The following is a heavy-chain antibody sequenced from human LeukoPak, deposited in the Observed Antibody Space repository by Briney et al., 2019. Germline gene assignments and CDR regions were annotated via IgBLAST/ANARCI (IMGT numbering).Heavy chain of an antibody. D-gene: IGHD2-15*01. Sequence: PSETLSLTCAVSGGSISSSNWWSWARQPPGKGLEWIGEIYHSGSTNYNPSLKSRVTISVDKSKNQFSLNLSSVTAADTAVYYCAKVGRTDLITPGIEYFDYWGQGTLVTVSS. CDR3: AKVGRTDLITPGIEYFDY. J-gene: IGHJ4*02. CDR2: IYHSGST. CDR1: GGSISSSNW. V-gene: IGHV4-4*02.